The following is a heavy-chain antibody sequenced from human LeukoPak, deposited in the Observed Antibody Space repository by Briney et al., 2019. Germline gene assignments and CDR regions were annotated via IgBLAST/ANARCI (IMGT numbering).Heavy chain of an antibody. CDR3: ASRGRRSSYYYDSSGAGPFDY. CDR1: GFTVSSNY. D-gene: IGHD3-22*01. V-gene: IGHV3-53*01. Sequence: GGSLRLSCAASGFTVSSNYMSWVRQAPGKGLEWVSVIYSGGSTYYADSVKGRFTISRDNSKNTLYLQMNSLRAEDTAVYYCASRGRRSSYYYDSSGAGPFDYWGQGTLVTVSS. J-gene: IGHJ4*02. CDR2: IYSGGST.